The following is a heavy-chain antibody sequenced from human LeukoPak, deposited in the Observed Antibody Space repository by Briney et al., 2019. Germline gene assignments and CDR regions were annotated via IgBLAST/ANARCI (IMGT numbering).Heavy chain of an antibody. J-gene: IGHJ4*02. CDR2: IYHSGST. V-gene: IGHV4-38-2*02. CDR3: AGDSRSVADSFDY. Sequence: PSETLSLTCTVSGYSISSGYYWGWIRQPPGKGLEWIGSIYHSGSTYYNPSLKSRVTISVDTSKNQFSLKLSSVTAADTAVYYCAGDSRSVADSFDYWGQGTLVTVSS. D-gene: IGHD6-19*01. CDR1: GYSISSGYY.